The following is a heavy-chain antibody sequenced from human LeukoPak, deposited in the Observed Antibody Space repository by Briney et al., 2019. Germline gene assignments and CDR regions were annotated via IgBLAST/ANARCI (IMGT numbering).Heavy chain of an antibody. CDR2: ISYDGSNK. CDR1: GFTFSYSG. Sequence: PGRSLRLSCAASGFTFSYSGIHWVRHAPGKGLEWVATISYDGSNKYYADSVNGRFTISRDNSKNTLSLQMSSLRAEDTAVYYCAKSSCRGDCYSDYWGQGTLVTVSP. V-gene: IGHV3-30*18. J-gene: IGHJ4*02. CDR3: AKSSCRGDCYSDY. D-gene: IGHD2-21*02.